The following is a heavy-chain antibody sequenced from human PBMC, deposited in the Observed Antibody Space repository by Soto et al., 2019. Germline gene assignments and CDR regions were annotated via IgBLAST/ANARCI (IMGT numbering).Heavy chain of an antibody. CDR1: GFTFSSYW. Sequence: GGSLRLSCAASGFTFSSYWMHWVRQAPGKGLVWVSRINSDGSSTSYADSVKGRFTISRDNAKNTLDLQMNSLRAEDTAVYYCARKWELPSYYYYGMDVWGQGTTVTVSS. J-gene: IGHJ6*02. D-gene: IGHD1-26*01. CDR3: ARKWELPSYYYYGMDV. CDR2: INSDGSST. V-gene: IGHV3-74*01.